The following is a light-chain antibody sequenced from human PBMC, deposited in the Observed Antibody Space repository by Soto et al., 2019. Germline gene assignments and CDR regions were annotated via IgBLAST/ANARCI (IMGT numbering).Light chain of an antibody. CDR3: QQRTNRIRRT. V-gene: IGKV3D-20*02. Sequence: IVVTKSPVTLSVSPGERVTLSCNAIASVSSSYLAWYQQKPGQDPRLLIYDASTRATGIPARFSGSGSGTAFTLPISSVLQADYAVTYCQQRTNRIRRTFGEGTKVDIK. CDR1: ASVSSSY. CDR2: DAS. J-gene: IGKJ4*01.